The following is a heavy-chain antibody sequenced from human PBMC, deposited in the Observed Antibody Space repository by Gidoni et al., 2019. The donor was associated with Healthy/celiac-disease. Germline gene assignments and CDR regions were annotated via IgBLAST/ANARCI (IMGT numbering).Heavy chain of an antibody. V-gene: IGHV4-38-2*01. Sequence: QVQLQESGPGLVKPSETLSLTCAVSGYSISSGSYWGWIRQPPGKGLEWIGSIYHSGRTYYNPSLKSRVTISVDTSKNQFSLKLSSVTAADTAVYYCARVLWARGAFDIWGQGTMVTVSS. D-gene: IGHD2-15*01. J-gene: IGHJ3*02. CDR3: ARVLWARGAFDI. CDR2: IYHSGRT. CDR1: GYSISSGSY.